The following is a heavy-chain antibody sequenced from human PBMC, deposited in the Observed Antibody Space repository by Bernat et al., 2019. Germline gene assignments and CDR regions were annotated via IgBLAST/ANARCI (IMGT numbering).Heavy chain of an antibody. Sequence: EVQLVESGGGLIQPGGSLRLSCAASGFTVSSNYMSWVRQAPGKGLEWVSVIYSGGSTYYADSVKGRFTISRDNSKNTLYLQMNSLRAEDTAVYYGRGGEYCSGGSCHPGYWGQGTLVTVSS. CDR2: IYSGGST. J-gene: IGHJ4*02. D-gene: IGHD2-15*01. CDR1: GFTVSSNY. CDR3: RGGEYCSGGSCHPGY. V-gene: IGHV3-53*01.